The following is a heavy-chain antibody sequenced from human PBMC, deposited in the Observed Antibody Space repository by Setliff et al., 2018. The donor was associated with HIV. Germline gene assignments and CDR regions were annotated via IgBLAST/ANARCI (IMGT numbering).Heavy chain of an antibody. J-gene: IGHJ6*03. CDR3: ARDSVARRTLGYYYYMDV. CDR1: GYTFTKYG. D-gene: IGHD6-6*01. CDR2: ISANNGNT. V-gene: IGHV1-18*01. Sequence: ASVKVSCKTSGYTFTKYGITWVRQAPGQGLEWMGWISANNGNTNYAQKFQGRVTITADKSTSTAYMELSSLRSEDTAMYYCARDSVARRTLGYYYYMDVWGKGTTVTVSS.